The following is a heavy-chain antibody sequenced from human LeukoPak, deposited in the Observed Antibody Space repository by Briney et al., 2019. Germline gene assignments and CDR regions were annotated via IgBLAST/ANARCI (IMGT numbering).Heavy chain of an antibody. J-gene: IGHJ5*02. Sequence: SVKVSCKASGGTFSSYAISWVRQAPGQGLEWMGRIIPILGIANYAQKFQGRVTITADKSTSTAYMELSSLRSEDTAVYYCASLDSRDGSLSGFDPWGQGTLVTVSS. CDR1: GGTFSSYA. CDR3: ASLDSRDGSLSGFDP. D-gene: IGHD5-24*01. V-gene: IGHV1-69*04. CDR2: IIPILGIA.